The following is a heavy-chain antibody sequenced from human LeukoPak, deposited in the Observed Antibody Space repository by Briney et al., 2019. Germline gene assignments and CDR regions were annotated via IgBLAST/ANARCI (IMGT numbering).Heavy chain of an antibody. J-gene: IGHJ3*02. D-gene: IGHD5-24*01. Sequence: GGSLRLSCAASGYSFSNYGMNWVRQAPGKGLEWVSLISSSSSYIYYADSVKGRFTISRDNAKNSLYLQMNSLRAEDTAVYYCARCRNGYRNDVFDIWGQGTMVTVSS. V-gene: IGHV3-21*01. CDR2: ISSSSSYI. CDR1: GYSFSNYG. CDR3: ARCRNGYRNDVFDI.